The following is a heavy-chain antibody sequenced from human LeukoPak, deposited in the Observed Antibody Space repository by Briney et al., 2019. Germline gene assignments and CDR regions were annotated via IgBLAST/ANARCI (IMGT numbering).Heavy chain of an antibody. J-gene: IGHJ4*02. V-gene: IGHV3-48*03. CDR3: ARPIDSSGYYGGTFDY. Sequence: GGSLRLSCAASGFTFSSYEMNWVRQAPGKGLEWVSYISSSGSTIYYADSVKGRFTISRDNAKNSLYLQMNSLRAEDTAVYYCARPIDSSGYYGGTFDYWGQGTLVTVSS. CDR1: GFTFSSYE. D-gene: IGHD3-22*01. CDR2: ISSSGSTI.